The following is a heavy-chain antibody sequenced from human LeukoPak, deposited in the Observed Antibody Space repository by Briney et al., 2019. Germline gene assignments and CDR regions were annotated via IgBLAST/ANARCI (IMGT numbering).Heavy chain of an antibody. CDR2: IYCSGST. Sequence: SETLSLTCTVSGGSISNYYWSWIRQPPGKGLEWIGYIYCSGSTNYNPSLKSRVTISVDTSKNQFSLKLSSVTAADAAVYYCARAIAVAGKGGFYWYFDLWGRGTLVTVSS. CDR1: GGSISNYY. CDR3: ARAIAVAGKGGFYWYFDL. V-gene: IGHV4-59*01. J-gene: IGHJ2*01. D-gene: IGHD6-19*01.